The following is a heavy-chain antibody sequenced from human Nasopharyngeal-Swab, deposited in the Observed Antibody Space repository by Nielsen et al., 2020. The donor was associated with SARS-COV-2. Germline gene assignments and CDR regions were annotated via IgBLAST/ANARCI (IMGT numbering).Heavy chain of an antibody. V-gene: IGHV3-33*01. Sequence: GESLKISCAASGFTFSSYGMHWVRQAPGKGLEWVAVIWFDGSKEHYADSVKGRFTISRDNSRKTLYLQMDSLRAEDTAIYFCARQSIESSFDYWGQGTLIKVSS. CDR3: ARQSIESSFDY. CDR2: IWFDGSKE. D-gene: IGHD6-6*01. CDR1: GFTFSSYG. J-gene: IGHJ4*02.